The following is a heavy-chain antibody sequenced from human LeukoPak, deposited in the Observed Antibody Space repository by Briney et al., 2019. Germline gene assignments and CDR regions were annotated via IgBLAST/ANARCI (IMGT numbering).Heavy chain of an antibody. D-gene: IGHD5-18*01. CDR3: AKEGDTALVTGYFDL. J-gene: IGHJ2*01. V-gene: IGHV1-69*01. CDR1: GGTFGSYV. CDR2: IIPIFGTA. Sequence: SVKVSCKASGGTFGSYVISWVRQAPGQGLEWMGGIIPIFGTAHYAQKFQGRLTITADESTSTVYIEMSSLRSEDTAMYYCAKEGDTALVTGYFDLWGRGTLVTVSA.